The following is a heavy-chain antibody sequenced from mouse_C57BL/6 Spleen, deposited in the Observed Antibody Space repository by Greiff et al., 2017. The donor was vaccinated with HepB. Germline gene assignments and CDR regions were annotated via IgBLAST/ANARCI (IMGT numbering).Heavy chain of an antibody. V-gene: IGHV5-6*01. Sequence: EVQLVESGGDLVKPGGSLKLSCAASGFTFSSYGMSWVRQTPDKRLEWVATISSGGSYTYYPDSVKGRFTISRDNAKNTLYLQMSSLKSEDTAMYYCARQNCAYWGQGTLVTVSA. CDR2: ISSGGSYT. CDR1: GFTFSSYG. J-gene: IGHJ3*01. D-gene: IGHD4-1*01. CDR3: ARQNCAY.